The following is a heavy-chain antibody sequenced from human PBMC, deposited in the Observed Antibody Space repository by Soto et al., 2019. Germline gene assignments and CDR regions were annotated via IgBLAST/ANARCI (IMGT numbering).Heavy chain of an antibody. CDR2: IYYSGST. V-gene: IGHV4-39*01. CDR1: GGSISSSSYY. Sequence: PSETLSLTCTVSGGSISSSSYYWGWIRQPPGKGLEWIGSIYYSGSTYYNPSLKSRVTISVDTSKNQFSLKLSSVTAADTAVYYCARRTPKNYCGGECYTHWGQGTLVTVSS. CDR3: ARRTPKNYCGGECYTH. J-gene: IGHJ4*02. D-gene: IGHD2-21*01.